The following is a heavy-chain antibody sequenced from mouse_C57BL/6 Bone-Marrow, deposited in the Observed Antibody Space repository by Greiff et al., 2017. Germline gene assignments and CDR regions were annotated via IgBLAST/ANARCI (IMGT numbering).Heavy chain of an antibody. CDR1: GYAFTNYL. J-gene: IGHJ1*03. CDR2: INPGSGGT. Sequence: QVHVKQSGAELVRPGTSVKVSCKASGYAFTNYLIEWVKQRPGQGLEWIGVINPGSGGTNYNEKFKGKATLTADKSSSTAYMQLSSLTSEDSAVYFCARQLNYGSSYGYFDVWGTGTTVTVSS. CDR3: ARQLNYGSSYGYFDV. V-gene: IGHV1-54*01. D-gene: IGHD1-1*01.